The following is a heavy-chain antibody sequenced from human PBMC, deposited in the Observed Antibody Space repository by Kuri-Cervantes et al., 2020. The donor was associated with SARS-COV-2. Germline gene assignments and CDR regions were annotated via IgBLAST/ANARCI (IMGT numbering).Heavy chain of an antibody. Sequence: SVKVSCKATGGTFSSYTISWVRQAPGQGLEWMGGRIPIFGTANYAQKFQGRVTIHTDEPTSTAYMELSSLRSEDTAVYYCASVHPDYYGSGSYWSGKDAFDIWGQGTMVTVSS. V-gene: IGHV1-69*05. CDR3: ASVHPDYYGSGSYWSGKDAFDI. CDR1: GGTFSSYT. J-gene: IGHJ3*02. CDR2: RIPIFGTA. D-gene: IGHD3-10*01.